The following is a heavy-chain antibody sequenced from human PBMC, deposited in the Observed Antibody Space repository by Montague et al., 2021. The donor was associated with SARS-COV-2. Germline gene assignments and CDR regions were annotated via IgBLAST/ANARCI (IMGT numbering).Heavy chain of an antibody. CDR3: ARTSASSDY. Sequence: CAISGDSVSRNSAAWNSIRQSPSSGLEWLGRTYYRSKWYNDYAVSVKSRITINPDTSKNQISLQLNSVTPEDTAVYYCARTSASSDYWGQGTLVTVSS. J-gene: IGHJ4*02. V-gene: IGHV6-1*01. D-gene: IGHD1-26*01. CDR1: GDSVSRNSAA. CDR2: TYYRSKWYN.